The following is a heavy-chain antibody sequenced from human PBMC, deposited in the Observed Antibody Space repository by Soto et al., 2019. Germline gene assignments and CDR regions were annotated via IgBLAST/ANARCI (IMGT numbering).Heavy chain of an antibody. V-gene: IGHV1-3*01. Sequence: GASVKVSCKASGYTFTSYDMHWVRQAPGQRLEWMGWINAGNGNTNYAQKFQGRVTITADESTSTAYMELSSLRSEDTAVYYCASGQLSAVAGTDYYYYGMDVWGQGTTVTVSS. J-gene: IGHJ6*02. CDR2: INAGNGNT. D-gene: IGHD6-19*01. CDR3: ASGQLSAVAGTDYYYYGMDV. CDR1: GYTFTSYD.